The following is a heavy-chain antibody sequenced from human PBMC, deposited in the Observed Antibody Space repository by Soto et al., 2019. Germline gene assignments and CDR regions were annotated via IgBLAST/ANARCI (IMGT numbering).Heavy chain of an antibody. D-gene: IGHD1-26*01. CDR3: ARGLQWELWYYYYGMEV. Sequence: LSLTCAVYGGSFSGYYWSWIRQPPVKGLEWIGEINHSGSTNYNPSLKSRVTISVDTSKNQFSLKLSSVTAADTAVYYCARGLQWELWYYYYGMEVWGKGTKVTISS. CDR1: GGSFSGYY. J-gene: IGHJ6*04. CDR2: INHSGST. V-gene: IGHV4-34*01.